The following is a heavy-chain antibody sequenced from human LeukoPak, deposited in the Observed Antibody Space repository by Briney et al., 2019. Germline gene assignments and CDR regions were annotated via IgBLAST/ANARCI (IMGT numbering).Heavy chain of an antibody. CDR3: AKAAVGDSATPWFDP. J-gene: IGHJ5*02. Sequence: PGRSLRLSCAVTGFTFSSYAMSWVRHAPGKGLEWVSTISTSGAKTYYADSLGGRFTVSRDNSKRTLYLQTNSLRADDTAVYYCAKAAVGDSATPWFDPWGQGTLATVSS. CDR2: ISTSGAKT. V-gene: IGHV3-23*01. CDR1: GFTFSSYA. D-gene: IGHD2-15*01.